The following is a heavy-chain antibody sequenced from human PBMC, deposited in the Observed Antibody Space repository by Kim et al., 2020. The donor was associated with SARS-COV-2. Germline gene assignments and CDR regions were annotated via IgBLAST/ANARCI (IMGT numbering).Heavy chain of an antibody. CDR2: IYYSGST. CDR1: GGSISSSSYY. V-gene: IGHV4-39*01. Sequence: SETLSLTCTVSGGSISSSSYYWGWIRQPPGKGLEWIGSIYYSGSTYYNPSLKSRVTISVDTSKNQFSLKLSSVTAADTAVYYCASSLRPMVRGVNENWFDPLGQGTLVTVSS. CDR3: ASSLRPMVRGVNENWFDP. J-gene: IGHJ5*02. D-gene: IGHD3-10*01.